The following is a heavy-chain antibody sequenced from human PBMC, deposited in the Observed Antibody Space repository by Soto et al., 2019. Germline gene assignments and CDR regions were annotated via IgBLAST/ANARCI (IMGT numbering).Heavy chain of an antibody. Sequence: TSETLSLTCTVSGGSISSSSYYWGWIRQPPGKGLEWIGSIYYSGSTYYNPSLKSRVTISVDTSKNQFSLKLSSVTAADTAVYYCARLDIVAPPDYWGQGTLVTVSS. D-gene: IGHD5-12*01. CDR1: GGSISSSSYY. V-gene: IGHV4-39*01. CDR2: IYYSGST. J-gene: IGHJ4*02. CDR3: ARLDIVAPPDY.